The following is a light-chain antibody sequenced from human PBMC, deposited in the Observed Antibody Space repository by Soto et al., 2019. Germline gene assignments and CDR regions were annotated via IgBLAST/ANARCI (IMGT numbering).Light chain of an antibody. CDR1: QSINSD. CDR3: QQYNNWPFT. Sequence: EIVMTQSPATLSVSPGERATLSCRASQSINSDLAWYQQKPGQAPRLLIYGASTGATGMPARFSGSGSGTEFTLTIRSLQSEDFAVYYRQQYNNWPFTFGPGTKVDI. J-gene: IGKJ3*01. V-gene: IGKV3-15*01. CDR2: GAS.